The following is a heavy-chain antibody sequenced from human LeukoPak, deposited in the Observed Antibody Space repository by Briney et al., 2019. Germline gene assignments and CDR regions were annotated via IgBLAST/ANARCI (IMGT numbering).Heavy chain of an antibody. CDR3: ATPQVSGWNFDY. D-gene: IGHD6-19*01. CDR2: IYPGDSDT. CDR1: GYRFTSNW. V-gene: IGHV5-51*01. J-gene: IGHJ4*02. Sequence: GESLKISCKGSGYRFTSNWIGWVRQMPGKGLEWMGSIYPGDSDTRYSPSFQGQVTISADKSITTAYLQWSSLKASDTAIYYCATPQVSGWNFDYWGQGTLVTVSS.